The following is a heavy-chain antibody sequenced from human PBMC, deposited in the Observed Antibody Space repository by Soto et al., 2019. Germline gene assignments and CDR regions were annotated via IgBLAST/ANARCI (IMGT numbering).Heavy chain of an antibody. D-gene: IGHD3-16*01. J-gene: IGHJ4*02. CDR3: ARDLGGLGGPFDN. Sequence: QVQLVQSGAEVKKPGASVKVSCKAAGYSFTAYYIHWVRQAPGQGFEWMGWINPTSGGTNYSQKFQGRVTVTRDTSMSTAYMELNRLRSDVTAVYYCARDLGGLGGPFDNWGQVTRVTVSS. CDR2: INPTSGGT. CDR1: GYSFTAYY. V-gene: IGHV1-2*02.